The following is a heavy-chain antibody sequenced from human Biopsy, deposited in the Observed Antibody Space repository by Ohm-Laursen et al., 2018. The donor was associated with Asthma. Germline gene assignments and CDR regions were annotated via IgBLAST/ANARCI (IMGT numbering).Heavy chain of an antibody. J-gene: IGHJ4*02. CDR1: GASISSGGYY. D-gene: IGHD2-15*01. V-gene: IGHV4-31*03. CDR3: ARGRGYCRDGNCYNYYFEN. Sequence: QTLSLTCTVSGASISSGGYYWSWIRHHPGSGLEWIGYIDYSGTAYYNPSLKSRVSLSPDTSKNQFSLRLSSLTAADTAVYYCARGRGYCRDGNCYNYYFENWGQGTLVTVSS. CDR2: IDYSGTA.